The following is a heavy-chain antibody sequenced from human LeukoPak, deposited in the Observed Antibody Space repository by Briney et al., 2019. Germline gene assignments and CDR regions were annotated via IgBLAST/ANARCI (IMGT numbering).Heavy chain of an antibody. V-gene: IGHV3-21*04. Sequence: GGSLRLSCAASGFTFSSYSMNWVRQAPGKGLEWVSSISSSSSYIYYADSVKGRFTISRDNAKNSLYLQMNSLRAEDTAVYYCARVGEWLATYYFDYWGQGTLVTVSS. CDR3: ARVGEWLATYYFDY. J-gene: IGHJ4*02. CDR2: ISSSSSYI. D-gene: IGHD3-16*01. CDR1: GFTFSSYS.